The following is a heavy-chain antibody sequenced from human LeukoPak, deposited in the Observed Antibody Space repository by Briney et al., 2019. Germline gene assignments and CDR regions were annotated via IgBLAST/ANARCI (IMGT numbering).Heavy chain of an antibody. CDR2: IYYSGST. Sequence: SETLSLTCTVSGGSISSSSYYWGWIRQPPGKGLEWIGSIYYSGSTYYNPSLKSRVTISVDTSKNQFSLKLSSVTAADTAVYYCASPGQYSSSWYPFDYWGQGTLVTVSS. CDR3: ASPGQYSSSWYPFDY. CDR1: GGSISSSSYY. J-gene: IGHJ4*02. V-gene: IGHV4-39*01. D-gene: IGHD6-13*01.